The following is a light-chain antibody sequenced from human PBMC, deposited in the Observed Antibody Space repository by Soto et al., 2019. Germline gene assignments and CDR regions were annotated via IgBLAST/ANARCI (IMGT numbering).Light chain of an antibody. CDR3: QQYNSYPYT. CDR2: KSS. J-gene: IGKJ2*01. V-gene: IGKV1-5*03. Sequence: DIQMTQSPSTLSASVGDRVTITCRASQSISSWLAWYQQKPGKAPKLLIYKSSSLESGVPSRFSGSGSGTEFTLTISSLQPDYFATYYCQQYNSYPYTFGHGTKLEIK. CDR1: QSISSW.